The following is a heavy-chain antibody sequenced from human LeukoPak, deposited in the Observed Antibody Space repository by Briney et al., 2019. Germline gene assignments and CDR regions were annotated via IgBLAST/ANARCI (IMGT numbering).Heavy chain of an antibody. CDR1: GGSVTSSY. V-gene: IGHV4-4*09. Sequence: PSETLSLTCSVSGGSVTSSYWSWIRQPPGKGPEWIGYIYTTGTTNYNPSLKGRVTISVDRSKNHFSLQLSSVTAADTAVYYCARHDSWYYSGLGTPYRWFDPWGRGTLVTVSS. D-gene: IGHD3-10*01. CDR3: ARHDSWYYSGLGTPYRWFDP. CDR2: IYTTGTT. J-gene: IGHJ5*02.